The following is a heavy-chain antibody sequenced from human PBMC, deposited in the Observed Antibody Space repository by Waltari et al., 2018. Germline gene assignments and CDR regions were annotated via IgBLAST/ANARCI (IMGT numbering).Heavy chain of an antibody. J-gene: IGHJ3*02. CDR3: ARDAVDYDFWSGYYTRPEAFDI. V-gene: IGHV4-38-2*02. CDR2: IYHSGST. CDR1: GYSISRGYY. D-gene: IGHD3-3*01. Sequence: QVQLQESGPGLVKPSETLSLTCTVSGYSISRGYYWGWIRQPPGKGLAWIGGIYHSGSTYYNPSLKSRVTISVDTSKNQFSLKLSSVTAADTAVYYCARDAVDYDFWSGYYTRPEAFDIWGQGTMVTVSS.